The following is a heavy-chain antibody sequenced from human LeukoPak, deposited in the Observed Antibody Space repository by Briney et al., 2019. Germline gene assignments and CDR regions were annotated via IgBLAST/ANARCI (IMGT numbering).Heavy chain of an antibody. J-gene: IGHJ6*03. CDR3: ARQGGGDGYNYWARYYYYMDV. CDR1: GYSFTSYW. V-gene: IGHV5-51*01. D-gene: IGHD5-24*01. Sequence: GESLKISCEGSGYSFTSYWIGWVRQMPGKGLEWMGIIYPGDSDTRYSPSFQGQVTISADKSISTAYLQWSSLKASDTAMYYCARQGGGDGYNYWARYYYYMDVWGKGTTVTVSS. CDR2: IYPGDSDT.